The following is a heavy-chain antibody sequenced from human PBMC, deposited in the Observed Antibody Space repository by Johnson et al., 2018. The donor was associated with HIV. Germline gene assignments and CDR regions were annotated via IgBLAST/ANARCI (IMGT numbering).Heavy chain of an antibody. D-gene: IGHD6-13*01. CDR2: ISWNSDDI. J-gene: IGHJ3*02. V-gene: IGHV3-9*01. CDR1: GFTFEDYA. CDR3: AKDISPSSSSWGLLIDAFDI. Sequence: QLVESGGALVQPGRSLRLSCVASGFTFEDYAMYWVRQAPGKGLEWVSGISWNSDDIDYADSVKGRFTISRDNAKNSLYLQMNTLRPEDTALYYCAKDISPSSSSWGLLIDAFDIWGQGTMVTVSS.